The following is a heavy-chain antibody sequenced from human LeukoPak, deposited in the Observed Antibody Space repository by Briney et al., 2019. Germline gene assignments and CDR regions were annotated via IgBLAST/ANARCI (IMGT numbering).Heavy chain of an antibody. CDR2: IIPILGIA. V-gene: IGHV1-69*04. CDR1: GGTFSSYA. J-gene: IGHJ3*02. CDR3: ASPKVDDAFDI. Sequence: GASVKVSCKASGGTFSSYAISWVRQAPGQGLEWMGRIIPILGIANYAQKFQGRVTITADKSTSTAYMELSSLRSEDTAVYYCASPKVDDAFDIWGQGTMVTVSS.